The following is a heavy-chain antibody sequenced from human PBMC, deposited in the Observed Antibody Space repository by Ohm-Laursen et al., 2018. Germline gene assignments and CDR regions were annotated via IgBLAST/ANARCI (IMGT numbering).Heavy chain of an antibody. V-gene: IGHV3-74*01. CDR2: IKGDGSET. Sequence: SLRLSCSASGFTFSSDWMHWVRQAPGEGLVWVSRIKGDGSETNYADSVKGRFTISRDNAKNTLYLQMDSLRAEDTAVYYCARGWSMANYYYGMDVWGQGTTVTVSS. CDR3: ARGWSMANYYYGMDV. CDR1: GFTFSSDW. J-gene: IGHJ6*02. D-gene: IGHD5-24*01.